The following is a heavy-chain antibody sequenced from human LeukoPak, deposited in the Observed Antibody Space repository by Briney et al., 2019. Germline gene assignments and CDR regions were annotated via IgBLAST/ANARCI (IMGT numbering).Heavy chain of an antibody. CDR3: ARLRMGSSRWLFPEDF. Sequence: SETLSLTCAVSGGPFSGYYWTWIRQSPGKGLEWIGQINHVGFTTYNPSLQGRISMSVDTSKSQFSLKLSSVTVADTATYFCARLRMGSSRWLFPEDFWGQGTQVAVSS. V-gene: IGHV4-34*10. CDR1: GGPFSGYY. D-gene: IGHD6-13*01. CDR2: INHVGFT. J-gene: IGHJ4*02.